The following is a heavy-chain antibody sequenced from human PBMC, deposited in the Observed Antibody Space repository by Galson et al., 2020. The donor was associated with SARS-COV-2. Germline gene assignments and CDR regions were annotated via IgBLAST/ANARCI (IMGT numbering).Heavy chain of an antibody. CDR3: ARAYMVRGVIVPEGNYYYYYGMDA. Sequence: ASVKVSCKAYGYTFTGYYMHWVRQAPGQGLEWMGWINPNSGGTNYAQKFQGRVTMTRDTSISTAYMELSRLRSDDTAVYYCARAYMVRGVIVPEGNYYYYYGMDAWVQGTTVTVSS. J-gene: IGHJ6*02. CDR2: INPNSGGT. D-gene: IGHD3-10*01. CDR1: GYTFTGYY. V-gene: IGHV1-2*02.